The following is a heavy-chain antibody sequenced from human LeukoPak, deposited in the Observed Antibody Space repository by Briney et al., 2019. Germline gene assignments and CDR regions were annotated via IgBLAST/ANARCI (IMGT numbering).Heavy chain of an antibody. V-gene: IGHV3-21*01. CDR3: AKEYCSGGSCYSRGAFDI. Sequence: GGSLRLSCAASRFTFSDYSMNWVRQAPGKGLEWVSSISSTSGSIYYADSMKGRFTISRDNAKNSLYLQMNSLRAEDTAVYYCAKEYCSGGSCYSRGAFDIWGQGTMVTVSS. D-gene: IGHD2-15*01. CDR2: ISSTSGSI. CDR1: RFTFSDYS. J-gene: IGHJ3*02.